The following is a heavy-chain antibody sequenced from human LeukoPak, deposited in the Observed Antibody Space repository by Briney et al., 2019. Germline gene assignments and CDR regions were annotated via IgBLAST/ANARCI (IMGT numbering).Heavy chain of an antibody. J-gene: IGHJ4*02. CDR1: GVSISSGGYY. CDR3: ARERNYLSDY. Sequence: SETLSLTCTVSGVSISSGGYYWSWLRQHPGKGLEWIGYIYYSGSAYYNPSLKSRVTISVDTSKNQFSLKLSSVTAADTAVYYCARERNYLSDYWAREPWSPSPQ. D-gene: IGHD1-7*01. CDR2: IYYSGSA. V-gene: IGHV4-31*03.